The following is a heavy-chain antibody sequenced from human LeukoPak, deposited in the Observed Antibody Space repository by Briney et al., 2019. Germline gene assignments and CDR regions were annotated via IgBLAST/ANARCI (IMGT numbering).Heavy chain of an antibody. CDR1: GFTFSSYS. CDR2: ISSSSSYI. V-gene: IGHV3-21*01. CDR3: ARERSGPQTKDFDY. D-gene: IGHD3-3*01. J-gene: IGHJ4*02. Sequence: PGGSLRLSCAASGFTFSSYSMNWVRQAPGKGLEWVSSISSSSSYIYYADSVKGRFTISRDNAKNSLYLQMSSLRAEDTAVYYCARERSGPQTKDFDYWGQGTLVTVSS.